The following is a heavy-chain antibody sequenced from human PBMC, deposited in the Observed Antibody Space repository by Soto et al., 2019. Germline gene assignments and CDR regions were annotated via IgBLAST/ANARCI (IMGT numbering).Heavy chain of an antibody. Sequence: SETLSLTCTVSGGSISSYYWSWIRQPPGKGLEWIGYIYYSGSTNYNPSLKSRVTISVDTSKNQFSLKLSSVTAADTAVYYCASISPVLGNTTRWGQGTLVTVSS. J-gene: IGHJ4*02. CDR1: GGSISSYY. V-gene: IGHV4-59*01. CDR3: ASISPVLGNTTR. D-gene: IGHD1-1*01. CDR2: IYYSGST.